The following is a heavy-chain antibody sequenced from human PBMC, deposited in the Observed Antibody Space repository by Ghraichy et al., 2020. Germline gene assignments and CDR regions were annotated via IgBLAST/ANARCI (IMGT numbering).Heavy chain of an antibody. CDR1: GFTFSNSA. D-gene: IGHD6-19*01. CDR3: ARETDTTGWYSADY. Sequence: GESLNISCAAAGFTFSNSAMSWLRQARGKGLEWVSAIRGNGVKTYYAASVKGRFTVSRDNSKNSVFLQMNSLRAEDTAVYYCARETDTTGWYSADYWGQGTLVTVSS. J-gene: IGHJ4*02. CDR2: IRGNGVKT. V-gene: IGHV3-23*01.